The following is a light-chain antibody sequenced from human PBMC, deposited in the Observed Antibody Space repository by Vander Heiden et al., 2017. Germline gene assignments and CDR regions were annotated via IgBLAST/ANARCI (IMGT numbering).Light chain of an antibody. Sequence: QPVLTQPTSLSASPGASARFTCTLRSGINVGTYKIYWYQQKPGSLPRYLLNYKSDSDNQQDSGVPSRFSGSKDASTNAGLLLISGLQSEDEADYYCAIWYSSAWVFGGGTKLTVL. V-gene: IGLV5-39*01. CDR2: YKSDSDN. J-gene: IGLJ3*02. CDR3: AIWYSSAWV. CDR1: SGINVGTYK.